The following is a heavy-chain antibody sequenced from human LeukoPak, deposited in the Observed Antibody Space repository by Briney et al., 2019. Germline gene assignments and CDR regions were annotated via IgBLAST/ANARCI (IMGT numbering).Heavy chain of an antibody. V-gene: IGHV3-30-3*01. Sequence: PGGSLRLSCAASGFTFSSYAMHWVRQAPGKGLEWVAVTSSDGNIKYYADSVKGRFTISRGNSKNTLYLQMNSLRGEDTGVYYCARDPVPATARHFDYWGQGTLVTVSS. D-gene: IGHD1-1*01. CDR3: ARDPVPATARHFDY. CDR1: GFTFSSYA. J-gene: IGHJ4*02. CDR2: TSSDGNIK.